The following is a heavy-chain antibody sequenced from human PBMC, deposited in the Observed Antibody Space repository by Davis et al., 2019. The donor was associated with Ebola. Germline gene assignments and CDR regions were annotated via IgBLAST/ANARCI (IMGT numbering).Heavy chain of an antibody. J-gene: IGHJ6*02. Sequence: GESLKISCAASGFTFSRYSMNWVRQAPGKGLEWVSSISSSSSHIYYADSVKGRFTISRDNAKNSLYLQMNSLRAEDTAVYYCARDPTRTYYDFWSGSSDYYYGMDVWGQGTTVTVSS. CDR3: ARDPTRTYYDFWSGSSDYYYGMDV. CDR2: ISSSSSHI. V-gene: IGHV3-21*01. CDR1: GFTFSRYS. D-gene: IGHD3-3*01.